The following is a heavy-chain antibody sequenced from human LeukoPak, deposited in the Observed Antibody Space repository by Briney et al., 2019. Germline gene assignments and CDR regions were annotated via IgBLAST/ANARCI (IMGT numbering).Heavy chain of an antibody. V-gene: IGHV3-7*01. CDR3: ARDKITGASTYDY. D-gene: IGHD1-14*01. CDR1: GFSFTNYW. CDR2: INQDGSER. J-gene: IGHJ4*02. Sequence: PGGSLRLSCAASGFSFTNYWMSWVRQAPGMGLEWVAIINQDGSERYYVDSVKGRFTVSRDSAKNSLYLQMNSLRVEDTAVYYCARDKITGASTYDYWGQGTLVTVSS.